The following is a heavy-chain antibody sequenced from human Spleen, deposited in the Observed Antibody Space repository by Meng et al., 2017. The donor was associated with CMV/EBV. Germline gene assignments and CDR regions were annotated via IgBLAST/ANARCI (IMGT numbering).Heavy chain of an antibody. Sequence: GESLKISCAASGFTFSSYAMSWVRQAPGKGLEWVSAISGSGGSTYYADSVKGRFTISRDNSKNTLYLQMNSLRAEDTAVYYCAKDLDSSSWDYYYYYGMDVWGQGTTVTVSS. J-gene: IGHJ6*02. D-gene: IGHD6-13*01. CDR3: AKDLDSSSWDYYYYYGMDV. CDR1: GFTFSSYA. CDR2: ISGSGGST. V-gene: IGHV3-23*01.